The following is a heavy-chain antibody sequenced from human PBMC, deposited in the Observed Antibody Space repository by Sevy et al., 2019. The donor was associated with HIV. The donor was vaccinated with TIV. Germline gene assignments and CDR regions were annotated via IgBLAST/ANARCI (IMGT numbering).Heavy chain of an antibody. D-gene: IGHD3-10*01. V-gene: IGHV4-59*01. CDR3: ARDRGRYYYYYGMDV. J-gene: IGHJ6*02. CDR1: GGSISSYY. Sequence: ETLSLTCTVSGGSISSYYWSLIRQPPGKGLEWIGYIYYSGSTNYNPSLKSRVTISVDTSKNQFSLKLSSVTAADTAVYYCARDRGRYYYYYGMDVWGQGTTVTVSS. CDR2: IYYSGST.